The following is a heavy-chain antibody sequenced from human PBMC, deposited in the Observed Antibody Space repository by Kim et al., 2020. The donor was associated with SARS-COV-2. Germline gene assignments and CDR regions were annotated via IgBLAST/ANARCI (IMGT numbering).Heavy chain of an antibody. J-gene: IGHJ4*02. CDR1: GYTLTELS. D-gene: IGHD4-17*01. CDR2: FDPEDGET. V-gene: IGHV1-24*01. Sequence: ASVKVSCKVSGYTLTELSMHWVRQAPGKGLEWMGGFDPEDGETIYAQKFQGRVTMTEDTSTDTAYMELSSLRSEDTAVYYCATWLAVTTTWAFDYWGQGTLVTVSS. CDR3: ATWLAVTTTWAFDY.